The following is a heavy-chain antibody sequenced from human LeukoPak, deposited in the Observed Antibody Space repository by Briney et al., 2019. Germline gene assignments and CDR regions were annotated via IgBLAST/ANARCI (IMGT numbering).Heavy chain of an antibody. D-gene: IGHD4-17*01. V-gene: IGHV3-7*01. CDR1: GFTFSSYW. Sequence: GGSLRLSCAASGFTFSSYWMSWVRRAPGKGLEWVANIKQDGSEKYYVDSVKGRFTISRDNAKNSLYLQMNSLRAEDTAVYYRARDPDYGDYVSFDYWGQGTLVTVSS. J-gene: IGHJ4*02. CDR3: ARDPDYGDYVSFDY. CDR2: IKQDGSEK.